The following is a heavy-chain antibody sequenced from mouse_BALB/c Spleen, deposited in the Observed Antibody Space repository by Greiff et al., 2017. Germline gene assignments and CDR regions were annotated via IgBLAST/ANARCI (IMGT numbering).Heavy chain of an antibody. J-gene: IGHJ2*01. CDR2: IDPANGNT. CDR3: AMGIHYYGYFDY. D-gene: IGHD1-2*01. V-gene: IGHV14-3*02. Sequence: VQLKQSGAELVKPGASVKLSCTASGFNIKDTYMHWVKQRPEQGLEWIGRIDPANGNTKYDPKFQGKATITADTSSNTAYLQLSSLTSEDTAVYYCAMGIHYYGYFDYWGQGTTLTVSS. CDR1: GFNIKDTY.